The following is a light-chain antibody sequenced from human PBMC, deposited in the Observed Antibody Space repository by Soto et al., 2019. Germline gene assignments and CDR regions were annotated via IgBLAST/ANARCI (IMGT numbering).Light chain of an antibody. J-gene: IGLJ1*01. V-gene: IGLV2-14*01. CDR1: SSDIGGYNY. CDR2: EVS. Sequence: QSVLTQAAAVSGSPGQAIAISCTGTSSDIGGYNYVSWYQQHPGKAPKLMIYEVSNRPSGVSNRFSGSKSGNTASLTISGLQAEEEADHYCSSYTSSSNHVFGTGTKVTVL. CDR3: SSYTSSSNHV.